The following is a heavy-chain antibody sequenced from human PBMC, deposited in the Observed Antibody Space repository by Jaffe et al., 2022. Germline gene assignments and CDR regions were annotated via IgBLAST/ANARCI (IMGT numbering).Heavy chain of an antibody. CDR1: GFTFSSYS. V-gene: IGHV3-48*01. J-gene: IGHJ4*02. CDR3: ARDSRGGAYYFDY. Sequence: EVQLVESGGGLVQPGGSLRLSCAASGFTFSSYSMNWVRQAPGKGLEWVSYISSSSSTIYYADSVKGRFTISRDNAKNSLYLQMNSLRAEDTAVYYCARDSRGGAYYFDYWGQGTLVTVSS. CDR2: ISSSSSTI. D-gene: IGHD3-16*01.